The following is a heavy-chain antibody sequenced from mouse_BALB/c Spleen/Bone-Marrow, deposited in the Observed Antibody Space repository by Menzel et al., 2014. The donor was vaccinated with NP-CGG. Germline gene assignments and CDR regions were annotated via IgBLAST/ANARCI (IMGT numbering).Heavy chain of an antibody. Sequence: EVKLMESGGGLVQPGGSRKLSCVASGFTFSSFGMHWVRQAPEKGLEWVAYISSGSSSTYYADTLKGRFTISRDNPENTLFLQMTSLRSEDTAMYYCARGYYYGSSHYWYFDVWGAGTTVTVSS. J-gene: IGHJ1*01. D-gene: IGHD1-1*01. CDR2: ISSGSSST. V-gene: IGHV5-17*02. CDR1: GFTFSSFG. CDR3: ARGYYYGSSHYWYFDV.